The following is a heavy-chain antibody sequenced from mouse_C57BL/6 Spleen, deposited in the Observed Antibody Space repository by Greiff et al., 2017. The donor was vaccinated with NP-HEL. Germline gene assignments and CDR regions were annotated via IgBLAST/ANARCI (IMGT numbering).Heavy chain of an antibody. J-gene: IGHJ4*01. CDR1: GYTFTSYW. Sequence: QVQLQQPGAELVMPGASVKLSCKASGYTFTSYWMHWVKLRPGQGLEWIGEIDPSDSYTNYNQKFKGKSTLTVDKSSSTAYMQLSSLTSEDSAVYYCASSNFYAMDYWGQGTSVTVSS. V-gene: IGHV1-69*01. CDR3: ASSNFYAMDY. D-gene: IGHD4-1*01. CDR2: IDPSDSYT.